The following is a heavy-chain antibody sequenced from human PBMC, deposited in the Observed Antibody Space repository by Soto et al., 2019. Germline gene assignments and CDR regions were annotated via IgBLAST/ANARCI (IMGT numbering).Heavy chain of an antibody. J-gene: IGHJ1*01. V-gene: IGHV3-23*01. CDR1: GITFSNHA. CDR3: ARRALSGDADC. D-gene: IGHD2-21*01. Sequence: PGGSLRLSCAASGITFSNHALSWVRQAPGKGLEWVSGISGSGTTTYYADSVKGRFTISRDNTKNIVYLQMNSLSADDSAVYYCARRALSGDADCWGQGT. CDR2: ISGSGTTT.